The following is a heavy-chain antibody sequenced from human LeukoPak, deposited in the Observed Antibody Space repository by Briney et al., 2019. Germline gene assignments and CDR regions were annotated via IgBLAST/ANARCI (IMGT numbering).Heavy chain of an antibody. CDR1: GGSISSSSYF. D-gene: IGHD3-16*01. Sequence: KPSETLSLTCTVSGGSISSSSYFWGWIRQPPGEGLEWIGTIYYSGSTYYNPSLKSRVTISVDTSKNQFSLKLSSVTAADTAVYYCARRDYDYVYYWGQGTLVTVSS. CDR3: ARRDYDYVYY. J-gene: IGHJ4*02. CDR2: IYYSGST. V-gene: IGHV4-39*01.